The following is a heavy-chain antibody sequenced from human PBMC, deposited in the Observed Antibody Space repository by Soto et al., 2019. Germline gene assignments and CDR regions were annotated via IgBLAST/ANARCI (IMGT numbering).Heavy chain of an antibody. CDR1: CYTVTHFY. CDR3: ARAEGGYDILTGYYKAHHFDY. D-gene: IGHD3-9*01. Sequence: XSVRVSGKASCYTVTHFYITWVRQAPGQGLEWMGAISPHNFNTNYAQKFRGRVTLTTEKSTNTAYMDLRSLTSDDTAVYYCARAEGGYDILTGYYKAHHFDYWGQGVQVTVSS. V-gene: IGHV1-18*01. J-gene: IGHJ4*02. CDR2: ISPHNFNT.